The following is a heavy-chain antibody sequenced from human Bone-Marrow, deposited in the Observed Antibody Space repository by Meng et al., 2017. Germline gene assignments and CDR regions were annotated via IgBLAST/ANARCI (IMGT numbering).Heavy chain of an antibody. Sequence: QVQLQQWGAGLLKPSETLSLTCAVYGGSFSGYYWSWIRQPPGKGLEWIGEINHSGSTNYNPSLKSRVTISVDTSKNHFSLNLSSVTAADTSVYYCARHYGDYHYFDYWGQGTLVTVSS. CDR2: INHSGST. V-gene: IGHV4-34*01. CDR3: ARHYGDYHYFDY. J-gene: IGHJ4*02. CDR1: GGSFSGYY. D-gene: IGHD4-17*01.